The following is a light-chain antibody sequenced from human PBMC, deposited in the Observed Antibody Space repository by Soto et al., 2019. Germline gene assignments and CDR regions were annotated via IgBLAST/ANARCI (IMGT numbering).Light chain of an antibody. CDR1: SSYVGAYDH. CDR3: SSYTNSNTLL. J-gene: IGLJ3*02. V-gene: IGLV2-14*01. Sequence: QSVLTQPVSVSGSPGQSITISCTGSSSYVGAYDHVSWYQQPPGKAPKPLIYDVSKRPSGVSYRFSGSKSGNTASLTISGLQADDEADYYCSSYTNSNTLLFGGGNKVTVL. CDR2: DVS.